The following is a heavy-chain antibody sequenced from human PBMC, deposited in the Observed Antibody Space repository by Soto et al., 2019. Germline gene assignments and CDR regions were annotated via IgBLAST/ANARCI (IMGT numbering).Heavy chain of an antibody. Sequence: GGSLRLSCAASGFTFSNYAMTWVRQAPGVGLEWVSSISDSGGSTYYADSVKGRFTISRDNSKNSLYLQMNSLRAEDSAVYYCAKARRDYGWYFDLWGRGTLVTSPQ. CDR1: GFTFSNYA. D-gene: IGHD4-17*01. CDR3: AKARRDYGWYFDL. J-gene: IGHJ2*01. CDR2: ISDSGGST. V-gene: IGHV3-23*01.